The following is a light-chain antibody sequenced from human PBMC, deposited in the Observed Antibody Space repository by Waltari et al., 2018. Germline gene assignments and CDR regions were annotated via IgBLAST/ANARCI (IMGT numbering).Light chain of an antibody. Sequence: QSALTQPDSVSGSPGQWITISCTGPSSDIGGYNLVSWYQQHPGNAPKLMIYDFNKRPSGVSNRFSGSKSGNTASLTISGLQTEDEADYYCCSYGGSFTWIFGGGTKLTVL. CDR1: SSDIGGYNL. V-gene: IGLV2-23*02. CDR2: DFN. CDR3: CSYGGSFTWI. J-gene: IGLJ2*01.